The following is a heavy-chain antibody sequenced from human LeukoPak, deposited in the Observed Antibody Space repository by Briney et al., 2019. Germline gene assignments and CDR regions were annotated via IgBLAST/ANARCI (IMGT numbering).Heavy chain of an antibody. Sequence: GASVKVSCKASGYTFTGYFVHWVRQAPGQGLQWMGWINPNTGGTNYAQKFQGRVTMTRDTSISTAYMELSRLRSDDTAVYYCATDPTHYDILTGYYKSIDYWGQGTLVTVSS. CDR2: INPNTGGT. V-gene: IGHV1-2*02. CDR3: ATDPTHYDILTGYYKSIDY. CDR1: GYTFTGYF. J-gene: IGHJ4*02. D-gene: IGHD3-9*01.